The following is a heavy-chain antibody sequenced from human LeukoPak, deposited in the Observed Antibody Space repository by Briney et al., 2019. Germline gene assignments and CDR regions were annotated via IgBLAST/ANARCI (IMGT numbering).Heavy chain of an antibody. CDR1: GFTFSSYS. CDR2: ISSSSSYI. D-gene: IGHD2-2*01. J-gene: IGHJ3*02. V-gene: IGHV3-21*01. CDR3: ARDLSDIVVVPAAGDDAFDI. Sequence: GGSLRLSCAASGFTFSSYSINWVRQAPGQGLEWVSSISSSSSYIYYADSVKGRFTISRDNAKNSLYLQMNSLRAEDTAVYYCARDLSDIVVVPAAGDDAFDIWGQGTMVTVSS.